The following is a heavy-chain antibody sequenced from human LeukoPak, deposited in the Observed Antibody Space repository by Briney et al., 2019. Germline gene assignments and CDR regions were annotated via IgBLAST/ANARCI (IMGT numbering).Heavy chain of an antibody. V-gene: IGHV3-23*01. CDR3: AKSPYALGSYGIAGDY. CDR2: ISGSGSST. D-gene: IGHD3-10*01. CDR1: GFTFATYA. Sequence: GGSLRLPCAASGFTFATYAMSWVRQAPGRGLEWVSSISGSGSSTFYADSVKGRFTISRDNSKNTLYLQMTSLRAEDTAVFYCAKSPYALGSYGIAGDYWGQGTLVTVSS. J-gene: IGHJ4*02.